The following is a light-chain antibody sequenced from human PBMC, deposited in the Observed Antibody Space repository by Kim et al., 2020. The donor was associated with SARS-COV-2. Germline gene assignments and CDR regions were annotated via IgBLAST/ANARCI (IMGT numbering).Light chain of an antibody. J-gene: IGKJ1*01. V-gene: IGKV2-28*01. CDR2: LGS. CDR1: QSLLHSNGYNY. CDR3: MQALQTPT. Sequence: EPASISFRSSQSLLHSNGYNYLDWYLQKPGQSPQLLIYLGSNRASGVPDRFSGSGSGTDFTLKISRVEAEDVGVYYCMQALQTPTFGQGTKVDIK.